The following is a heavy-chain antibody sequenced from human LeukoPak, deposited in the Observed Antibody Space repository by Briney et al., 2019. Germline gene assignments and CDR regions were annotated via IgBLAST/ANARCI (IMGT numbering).Heavy chain of an antibody. CDR1: GFTFSSYS. Sequence: GGSLGLSCAASGFTFSSYSMNWARQAPGKGLEWVSYISYSSSTIYYADSVKGRFTISRDNGKNSLYLQMNSLRAEDTAVYYCARDRLHYGEYEKTFDYWGQGTLVTVSS. J-gene: IGHJ4*02. V-gene: IGHV3-48*01. CDR2: ISYSSSTI. D-gene: IGHD4-17*01. CDR3: ARDRLHYGEYEKTFDY.